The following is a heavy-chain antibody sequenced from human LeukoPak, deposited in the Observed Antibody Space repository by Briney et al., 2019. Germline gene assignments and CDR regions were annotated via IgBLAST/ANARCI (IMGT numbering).Heavy chain of an antibody. CDR2: INPNSGGT. J-gene: IGHJ5*02. Sequence: ASVKVSCKASGYTFTGYYMHWVRQAPGQGLEWMGWINPNSGGTNYAQKFQGRITMTRDTSISTAYMVLNRLSSDDTAVYYCARERPNNYFDPWGQGTLVTVSS. V-gene: IGHV1-2*02. CDR1: GYTFTGYY. CDR3: ARERPNNYFDP.